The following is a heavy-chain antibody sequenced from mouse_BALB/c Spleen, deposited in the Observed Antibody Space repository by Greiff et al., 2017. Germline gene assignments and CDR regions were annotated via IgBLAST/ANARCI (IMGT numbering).Heavy chain of an antibody. D-gene: IGHD2-10*01. V-gene: IGHV14-1*02. J-gene: IGHJ2*01. Sequence: EVQLQQSGAELVRPGALVKLSCKASGFNFNDYYMHWVKQRPEQGLEWIGWIDPENGNTIYDPKFQGKASITADTSSNTAYLQLSSLTSEDTAVYYCAREGAYYGNYFDYWGQGTTLTVSS. CDR3: AREGAYYGNYFDY. CDR1: GFNFNDYY. CDR2: IDPENGNT.